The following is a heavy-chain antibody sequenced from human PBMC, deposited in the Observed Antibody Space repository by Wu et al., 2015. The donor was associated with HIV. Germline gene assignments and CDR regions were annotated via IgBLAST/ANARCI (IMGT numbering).Heavy chain of an antibody. CDR3: ARHIGYCSPVSCRSPFDS. D-gene: IGHD2-15*01. CDR2: LNPNNGGT. Sequence: QVQLVQSGAEVKKAGASVKVSCRASGYNFIDYYFHWVRQAPGQGLEWMGWLNPNNGGTNYAQKFQGRVTMTRDTSISTVYMEMSSLEYNDTAMYFCARHIGYCSPVSCRSPFDSVGPGTQVHRLL. V-gene: IGHV1-2*02. CDR1: GYNFIDYY. J-gene: IGHJ5*01.